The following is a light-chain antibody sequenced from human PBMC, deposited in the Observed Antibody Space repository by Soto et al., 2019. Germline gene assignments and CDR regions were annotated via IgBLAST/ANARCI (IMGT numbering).Light chain of an antibody. Sequence: EIVVTQSTGTLSLSPGERATLSCRASQSISTTYLAWYQQRPGQAPRLLIYGTSSRATGIPDRFSGSGSATDFTLTINRLEPEDFAVYYCQQYGSSPYTFGQGTKLEIK. J-gene: IGKJ2*01. CDR2: GTS. CDR1: QSISTTY. V-gene: IGKV3-20*01. CDR3: QQYGSSPYT.